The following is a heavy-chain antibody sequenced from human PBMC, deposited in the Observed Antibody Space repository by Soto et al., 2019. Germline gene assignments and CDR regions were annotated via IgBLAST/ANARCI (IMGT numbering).Heavy chain of an antibody. CDR2: TYYRSKWYN. J-gene: IGHJ6*02. CDR3: ARAWAYCISTSCPLVWNYYYGMDV. V-gene: IGHV6-1*01. Sequence: SQTLSLTCAISGDSVSSNSAAWNWIRQSPSRGLEWLGRTYYRSKWYNDYAVSVKSGITINPDTSKNQFSLQLNSVTPEDTAVYYCARAWAYCISTSCPLVWNYYYGMDVWGQGTTVTVSS. D-gene: IGHD2-2*01. CDR1: GDSVSSNSAA.